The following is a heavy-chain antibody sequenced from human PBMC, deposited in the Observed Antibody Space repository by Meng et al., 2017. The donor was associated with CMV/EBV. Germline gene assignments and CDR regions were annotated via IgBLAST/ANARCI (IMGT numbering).Heavy chain of an antibody. J-gene: IGHJ6*02. V-gene: IGHV4-34*01. D-gene: IGHD2-2*01. CDR3: ARTLQARYCSSTSCYKYGMDV. Sequence: SETLSLTCAVYGGSFSGYYWSWIRQPPGKGLEWIGEINQSGSTNYNPSLKSRVTISVDTSKNQFSLKLSSVTAADTAVYYCARTLQARYCSSTSCYKYGMDVWGQGTTVTVSS. CDR2: INQSGST. CDR1: GGSFSGYY.